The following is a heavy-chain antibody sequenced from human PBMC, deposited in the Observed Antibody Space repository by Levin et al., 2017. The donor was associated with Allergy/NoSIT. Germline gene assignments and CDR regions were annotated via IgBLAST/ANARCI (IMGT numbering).Heavy chain of an antibody. J-gene: IGHJ4*02. Sequence: GGSLRLSCAASGFTFSNYAMTWVRLAPGKGLEWVAVISGAGDYTFYSDSVKGRFTISRDNSKNTLYLQMNSLTAEDTALYYCARGTGAYVYYFDYWGQETLVTVSS. D-gene: IGHD3/OR15-3a*01. CDR1: GFTFSNYA. CDR2: ISGAGDYT. CDR3: ARGTGAYVYYFDY. V-gene: IGHV3-23*01.